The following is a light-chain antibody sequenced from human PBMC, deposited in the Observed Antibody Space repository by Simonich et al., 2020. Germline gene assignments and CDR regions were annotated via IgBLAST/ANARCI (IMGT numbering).Light chain of an antibody. CDR2: WAS. V-gene: IGKV4-1*01. J-gene: IGKJ2*01. Sequence: DIVMPQSPDSLAVSLCARATITCKSSQSVLYSSNNKNYLAWYQQKPGQPPKLLIYWASTRESGVPDRFSGSGSGTDFTLTISSLQAEDVAVYYCQQYYSTPYTFGQGTKLEIK. CDR1: QSVLYSSNNKNY. CDR3: QQYYSTPYT.